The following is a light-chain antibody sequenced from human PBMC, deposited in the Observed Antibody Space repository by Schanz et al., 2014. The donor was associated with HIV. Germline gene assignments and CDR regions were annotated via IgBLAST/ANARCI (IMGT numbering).Light chain of an antibody. Sequence: QSVLTQPPSASGSPGQSVTISCTGTTSDIGNHDFVSWYQQHPGKAPQLMIYDVSKRPSGVPDRFSGSKSGNTASLTISGLLVEDEVVYYCAACVAYTPCVFGGGTKLPVL. CDR1: TSDIGNHDF. J-gene: IGLJ2*01. CDR2: DVS. V-gene: IGLV2-8*01. CDR3: AACVAYTPCV.